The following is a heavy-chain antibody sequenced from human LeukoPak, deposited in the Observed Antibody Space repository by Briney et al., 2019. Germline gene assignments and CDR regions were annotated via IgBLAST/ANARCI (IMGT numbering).Heavy chain of an antibody. D-gene: IGHD3-10*01. J-gene: IGHJ6*01. CDR2: ISNDGSNK. CDR3: ARDGSGIHHGMDV. Sequence: PGGSLRLSCAASGFTFSRYAMHWVRQAPGKGLEWVAVISNDGSNKYYVDSVKGRFTISRDNSKNTLYVQMNSLRAEDTAVYYCARDGSGIHHGMDVWGQGTTVTVSS. CDR1: GFTFSRYA. V-gene: IGHV3-30-3*01.